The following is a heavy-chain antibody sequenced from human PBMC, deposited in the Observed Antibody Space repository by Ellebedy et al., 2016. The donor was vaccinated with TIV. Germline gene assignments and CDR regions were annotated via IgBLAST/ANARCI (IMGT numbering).Heavy chain of an antibody. V-gene: IGHV4-30-2*01. CDR3: ARGGEGLYAEYFQH. D-gene: IGHD3-16*01. J-gene: IGHJ1*01. CDR1: GGSITSGDYS. CDR2: IYRGGST. Sequence: MPSETLSLTCAVPGGSITSGDYSWSFIRQPPGKGLKWLGYIYRGGSTYDNPSLKSRVTISVDRSKNQFSLKLSSVTAADTAGYYCARGGEGLYAEYFQHWGQGTLVTVSS.